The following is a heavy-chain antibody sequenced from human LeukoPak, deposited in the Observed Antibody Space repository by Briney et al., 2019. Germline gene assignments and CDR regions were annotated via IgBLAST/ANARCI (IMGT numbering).Heavy chain of an antibody. Sequence: SETLSLTCTVSGGSIILELDPPAVIYYSGSTYNNPSLKSRVTISVDTSKNQFSLKLSSVTAADTAVYYCARLGPFGESLGFDYWGQGTLVTVSS. D-gene: IGHD3-3*01. CDR1: GGSII. CDR3: ARLGPFGESLGFDY. J-gene: IGHJ4*02. CDR2: YYSGST. V-gene: IGHV4-59*08.